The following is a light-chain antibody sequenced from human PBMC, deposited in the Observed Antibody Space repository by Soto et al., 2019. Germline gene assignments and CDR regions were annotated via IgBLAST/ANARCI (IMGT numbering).Light chain of an antibody. CDR2: GTS. V-gene: IGKV3-20*01. J-gene: IGKJ1*01. CDR3: QQYGSSPRT. CDR1: QSVSSN. Sequence: EIVMTQSPATLSVPPGERATLSCRASQSVSSNLAWYQQKPGQAPRLLIYGTSNRATGIPDRFSGSGSGTDFSLTISSLEPGDLAVYYCQQYGSSPRTFGQGTKVDIK.